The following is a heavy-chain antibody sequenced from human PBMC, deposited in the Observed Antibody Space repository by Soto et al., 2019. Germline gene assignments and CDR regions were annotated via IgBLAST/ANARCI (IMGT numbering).Heavy chain of an antibody. CDR1: SGSISSRNW. V-gene: IGHV4-4*02. CDR2: IYHSGST. D-gene: IGHD6-19*01. J-gene: IGHJ4*02. Sequence: QVQLQESGPGLVKPSGTLSLTCAVSSGSISSRNWWSWVRQPPGKGLEWIGEIYHSGSTNYNPSLKSRVTISVDKSKNQCALKLSSVTAADKAVYYCAGGGWYPDTSFDYWGQGTLVTVSS. CDR3: AGGGWYPDTSFDY.